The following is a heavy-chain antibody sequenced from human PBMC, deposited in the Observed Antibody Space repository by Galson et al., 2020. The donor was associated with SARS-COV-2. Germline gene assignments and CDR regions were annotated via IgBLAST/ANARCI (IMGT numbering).Heavy chain of an antibody. D-gene: IGHD5-12*01. J-gene: IGHJ6*02. Sequence: ASVQVSCKASGYTFTGYYMHWVRQAPGQGLEWMGWINPNSGGTNYAQKFQGWVTMTRDTSISTAYMELSRLRSDDTAVYYCARERVEMATIHSGMDVWGQGTTVTVSS. V-gene: IGHV1-2*04. CDR3: ARERVEMATIHSGMDV. CDR2: INPNSGGT. CDR1: GYTFTGYY.